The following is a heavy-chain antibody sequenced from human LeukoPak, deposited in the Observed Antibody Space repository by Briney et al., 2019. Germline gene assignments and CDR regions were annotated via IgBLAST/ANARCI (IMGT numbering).Heavy chain of an antibody. CDR1: GYDFTGFW. CDR2: IYPGDSDT. V-gene: IGHV5-51*01. CDR3: ARPARGGQYRALQF. D-gene: IGHD3-10*01. J-gene: IGHJ4*02. Sequence: GESLKISCKGSGYDFTGFWVAWVRHMPGKGLEWMGIIYPGDSDTKYSPSFQGHVTISVDKSISTAFLQWPSLMTSDTAVYYCARPARGGQYRALQFWGRGTLVTVSS.